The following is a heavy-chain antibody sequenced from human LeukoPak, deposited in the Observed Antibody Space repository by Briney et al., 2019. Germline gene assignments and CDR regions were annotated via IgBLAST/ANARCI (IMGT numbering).Heavy chain of an antibody. CDR3: ARRPTVAGRGRFDP. J-gene: IGHJ5*02. V-gene: IGHV4-39*01. CDR1: GGSIRSTSYY. CDR2: VHYSGST. Sequence: PSETLSLTCTVSGGSIRSTSYYWGWIRQPPGKGLEWLGSVHYSGSTYDNPSLESRVTISVDTSKNQFSLKLISVTAADTAVYYCARRPTVAGRGRFDPWGQGTLVTVSS. D-gene: IGHD6-19*01.